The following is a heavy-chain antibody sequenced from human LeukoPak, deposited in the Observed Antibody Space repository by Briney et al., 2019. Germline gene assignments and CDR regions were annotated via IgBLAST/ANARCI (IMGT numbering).Heavy chain of an antibody. V-gene: IGHV1-2*02. CDR1: GYTFTGYY. CDR2: INPNSGGT. J-gene: IGHJ4*02. D-gene: IGHD2-2*02. Sequence: ASVKVSCKASGYTFTGYYMHGVRQAPGQGLEWMGWINPNSGGTNYARKFQGRVTMTRDKSISTAYMELRRLRSDDTAVYYCARAGRTFIVVVPAAIRYWGQGTLVTVSS. CDR3: ARAGRTFIVVVPAAIRY.